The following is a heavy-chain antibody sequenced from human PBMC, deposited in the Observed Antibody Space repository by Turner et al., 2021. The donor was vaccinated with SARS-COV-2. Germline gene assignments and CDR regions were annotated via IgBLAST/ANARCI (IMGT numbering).Heavy chain of an antibody. V-gene: IGHV4-39*01. D-gene: IGHD5-18*01. CDR2: IYYSEST. J-gene: IGHJ6*02. Sequence: QLQLQESGPGLVKPSETLSLTCTVSGGSISSSTYYWGWIRQPPGKGLEWIGNIYYSESTYHNPSLKSRVTISVDTSKNQFSLKLSSVTAADTAVYYCARLMDTAMDYYGMDVWGQGTTVTVSS. CDR1: GGSISSSTYY. CDR3: ARLMDTAMDYYGMDV.